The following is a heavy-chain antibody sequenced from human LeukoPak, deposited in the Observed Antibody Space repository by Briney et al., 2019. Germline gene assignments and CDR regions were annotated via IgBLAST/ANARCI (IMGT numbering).Heavy chain of an antibody. CDR3: ARMTGGLWDY. CDR2: ISDSGGST. CDR1: GFTFSSYA. Sequence: GGSLRLSCAASGFTFSSYAMSWVRQAPGKGLEWVSSISDSGGSTYYADSVKARFTISRDNSKNTLYLQMISLRAEDTAVYYCARMTGGLWDYWGQGTLVTVSS. D-gene: IGHD2-15*01. V-gene: IGHV3-23*01. J-gene: IGHJ4*02.